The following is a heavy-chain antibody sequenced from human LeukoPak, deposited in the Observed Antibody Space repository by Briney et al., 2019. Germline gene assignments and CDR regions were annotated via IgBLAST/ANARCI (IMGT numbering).Heavy chain of an antibody. CDR3: ASIGTYDSSGYPFDP. D-gene: IGHD3-22*01. J-gene: IGHJ5*02. V-gene: IGHV1-2*02. CDR1: GYTFTGYY. Sequence: VASVKVSCKASGYTFTGYYMHWVRQAPGQGLEWMGWINPNSGGTNYAQKFQGRVTMTRDTSISTAYMELSRLRSDDTAAYYCASIGTYDSSGYPFDPWGQGTLVTVSS. CDR2: INPNSGGT.